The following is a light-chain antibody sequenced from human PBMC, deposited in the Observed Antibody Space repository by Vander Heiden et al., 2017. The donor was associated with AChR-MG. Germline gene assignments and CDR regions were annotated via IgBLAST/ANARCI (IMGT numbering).Light chain of an antibody. CDR1: SSDVGGYNY. CDR3: SSYAGSNIL. J-gene: IGLJ2*01. CDR2: EVN. V-gene: IGLV2-8*01. Sequence: QSALTQPPSASGSPGQSVTISCTGTSSDVGGYNYVSWYQQHPGKAPKLMIYEVNKRPSGVPDRFSGSKSGNTASLTVSGLQAEDEADYYCSSYAGSNILFGGGTKLTGL.